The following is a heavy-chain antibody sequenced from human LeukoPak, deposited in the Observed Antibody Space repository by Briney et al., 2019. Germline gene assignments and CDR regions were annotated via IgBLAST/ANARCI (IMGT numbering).Heavy chain of an antibody. J-gene: IGHJ4*02. CDR3: ARDLYYSSSSPRSFDY. D-gene: IGHD6-6*01. V-gene: IGHV1-2*06. Sequence: ASVKVSXKASGYTFTGYYMHWMRQAPGQGLEWMGRINPNSGGTNYAQKFQGRVTMTRDTSISTAYMELSRLRSDDTAMYYCARDLYYSSSSPRSFDYWGQGTLVTVSS. CDR2: INPNSGGT. CDR1: GYTFTGYY.